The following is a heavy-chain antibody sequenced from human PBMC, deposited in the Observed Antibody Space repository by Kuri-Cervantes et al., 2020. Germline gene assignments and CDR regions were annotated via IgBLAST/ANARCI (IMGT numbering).Heavy chain of an antibody. CDR3: ARHRIRADYYFDY. Sequence: SQTLSLTCAVYGGSLSGYYWSWIRQPPGKGLEWIGSIYYSGSTYYNPSLKSRVTISVDTSKNQFSLKLSSVTAADTAVYYCARHRIRADYYFDYWGPGTLVTVSS. CDR1: GGSLSGYY. CDR2: IYYSGST. V-gene: IGHV4-39*01. J-gene: IGHJ4*02.